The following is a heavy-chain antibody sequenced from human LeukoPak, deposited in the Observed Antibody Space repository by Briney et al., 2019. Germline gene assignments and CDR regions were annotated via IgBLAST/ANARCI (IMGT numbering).Heavy chain of an antibody. CDR3: AKGSGSCWYGWFAP. CDR2: IDASGGST. V-gene: IGHV3-23*01. CDR1: GFTFSSYA. D-gene: IGHD6-19*01. J-gene: IGHJ5*02. Sequence: GGSLRLSCAASGFTFSSYAMSWVRQAPGKGLEWVSSIDASGGSTYYADSVKGRFTISRDNSKNTFYLQMNSLRADDTAVYYCAKGSGSCWYGWFAPWGQGTLVPVSS.